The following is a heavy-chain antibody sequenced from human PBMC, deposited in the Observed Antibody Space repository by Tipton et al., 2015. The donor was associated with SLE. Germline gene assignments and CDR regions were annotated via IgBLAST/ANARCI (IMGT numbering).Heavy chain of an antibody. CDR3: ARQGQQLVRPYYYGMDV. Sequence: GLVKPSETLSLTCTVSGGSISSYYWSWIRQPPGKGLEWIGYIYYSGSTNYNPSLKSRVTISVDTSKNQFSLKLSSVTAAGTAVYYCARQGQQLVRPYYYGMDVWGQGTTVTVSS. CDR1: GGSISSYY. J-gene: IGHJ6*02. D-gene: IGHD6-13*01. V-gene: IGHV4-59*08. CDR2: IYYSGST.